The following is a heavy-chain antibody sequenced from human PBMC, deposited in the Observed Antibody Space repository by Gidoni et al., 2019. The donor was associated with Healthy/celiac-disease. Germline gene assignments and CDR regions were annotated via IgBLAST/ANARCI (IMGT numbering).Heavy chain of an antibody. CDR1: GFTFDDYA. Sequence: EVQLVESGGVVVQPGGSLRLSCAAYGFTFDDYAMHWVRQAPGKGLEWVSRISWDGGSTYYADSVKGRFTISRDNSKNSLYLQMNSLRAEDTALYYCAKECYSRYYYYGMDVWGKGTTVTVSS. J-gene: IGHJ6*04. CDR2: ISWDGGST. CDR3: AKECYSRYYYYGMDV. D-gene: IGHD4-4*01. V-gene: IGHV3-43D*03.